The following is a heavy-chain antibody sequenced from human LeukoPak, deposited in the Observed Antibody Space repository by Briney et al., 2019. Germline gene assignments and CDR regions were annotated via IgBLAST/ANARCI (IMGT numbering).Heavy chain of an antibody. CDR3: ARANSLGY. V-gene: IGHV3-7*01. CDR2: IKHDGSEK. D-gene: IGHD2/OR15-2a*01. Sequence: HPGGSLRLFCAASGFTFSSYWMSWVRQAPGKGLEWVANIKHDGSEKYYVDSVKGRFTISRDNAKDSLYLQMNSLRAQDTAVYYCARANSLGYWGQGTLVTVSS. J-gene: IGHJ4*02. CDR1: GFTFSSYW.